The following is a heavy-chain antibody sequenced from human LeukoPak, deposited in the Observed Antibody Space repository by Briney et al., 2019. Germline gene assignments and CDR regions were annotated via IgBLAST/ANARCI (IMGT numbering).Heavy chain of an antibody. J-gene: IGHJ4*02. Sequence: SETLSLTCTVSGGSIISGGYYWSWIRQHPGKGLEWIGYIYYSGTTYYNPSLKSQITISVDTSKNQFSLKLSSVTAADTAVYYCARVRNRDGSEFDYWGQGTLVIVSS. CDR2: IYYSGTT. CDR3: ARVRNRDGSEFDY. D-gene: IGHD5-24*01. CDR1: GGSIISGGYY. V-gene: IGHV4-31*01.